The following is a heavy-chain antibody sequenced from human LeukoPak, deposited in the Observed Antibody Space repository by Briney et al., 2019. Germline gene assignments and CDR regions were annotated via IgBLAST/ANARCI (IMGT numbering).Heavy chain of an antibody. Sequence: GGSLRLSCAASGFTFSNAWMSWVRQAPGKGLEWVGRIKSKTDGGTTDYAAPVKGRSTISRDDSKNTLYLQMNSLKTEDTAVYYCTIGDYYDSSGYYYYSFGFDYWGQGTLVTVSS. CDR2: IKSKTDGGTT. CDR1: GFTFSNAW. J-gene: IGHJ4*02. CDR3: TIGDYYDSSGYYYYSFGFDY. V-gene: IGHV3-15*01. D-gene: IGHD3-22*01.